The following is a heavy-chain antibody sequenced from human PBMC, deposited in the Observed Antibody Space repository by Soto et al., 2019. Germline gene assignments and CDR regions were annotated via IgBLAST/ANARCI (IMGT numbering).Heavy chain of an antibody. CDR2: SRNKANSYST. V-gene: IGHV3-72*01. CDR3: ARFSGSYTRGPDY. D-gene: IGHD1-26*01. Sequence: EVQLVESGGGLVQPGGSLRLSCAASGFTFSDHYMDWVRQAPGKGLEWVGRSRNKANSYSTEYAASVKGRFTISRDESKNSLYLQMHSLKTEDTAVYYCARFSGSYTRGPDYWGQGTLVTVSS. J-gene: IGHJ4*02. CDR1: GFTFSDHY.